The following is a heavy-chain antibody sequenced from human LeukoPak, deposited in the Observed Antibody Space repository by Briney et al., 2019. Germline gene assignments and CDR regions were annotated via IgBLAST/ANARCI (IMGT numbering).Heavy chain of an antibody. CDR3: ARDQFDY. V-gene: IGHV1-24*01. CDR1: GYTLTELS. CDR2: FDPEDGET. J-gene: IGHJ4*02. Sequence: ASVKVSCKVSGYTLTELSMHWVRQAPGKGLEWMGGFDPEDGETIYAQKFQGRVTITADKSTSTAYMELSSLRSEDTAVYYCARDQFDYWGQGTLVTVSS.